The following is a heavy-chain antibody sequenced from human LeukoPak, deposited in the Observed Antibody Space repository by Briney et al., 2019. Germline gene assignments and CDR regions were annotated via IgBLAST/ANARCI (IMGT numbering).Heavy chain of an antibody. CDR1: GGSSSTYY. V-gene: IGHV4-59*03. D-gene: IGHD2-2*01. CDR3: VGATSWYYFDY. Sequence: SETLSLTCTVSGGSSSTYYWSWIRQPPGKGLEWIGYIYYSGSTNYNPSLKSRVTMSADTSKTQFSLKLSAVTAADTAVYYCVGATSWYYFDYWGQGTLVTVSS. CDR2: IYYSGST. J-gene: IGHJ4*02.